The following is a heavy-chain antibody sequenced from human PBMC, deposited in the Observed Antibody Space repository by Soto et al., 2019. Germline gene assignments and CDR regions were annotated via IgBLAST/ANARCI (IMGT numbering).Heavy chain of an antibody. CDR3: SCRYRGPSDVH. V-gene: IGHV4-4*02. CDR2: IYRTGST. D-gene: IGHD1-1*01. Sequence: WVPRSLARVVSGGSFTRHNCLTSVRRPPGQGLEWIGEIYRTGSTNYNPSLKSRVTISLDKSENQFSLKVTSLTAADTAVYYCSCRYRGPSDVHCVQGSL. CDR1: GGSFTRHNC. J-gene: IGHJ4*02.